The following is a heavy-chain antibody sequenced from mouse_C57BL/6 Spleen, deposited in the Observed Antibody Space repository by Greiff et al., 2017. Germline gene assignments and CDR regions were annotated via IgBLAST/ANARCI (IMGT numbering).Heavy chain of an antibody. V-gene: IGHV5-9*01. CDR3: ARQDDGSGDYAMDY. CDR1: GFTFSSYT. Sequence: EVKLVESGGGFVKPGGSLKLACAASGFTFSSYTMSWVRQTPEKRLEWVATMRGGGGNTYYPDSVKGRFTIIRDNAKNTLDLQMSSLRSEDTALYYGARQDDGSGDYAMDYWGQGTSVTVSS. D-gene: IGHD1-1*01. J-gene: IGHJ4*01. CDR2: MRGGGGNT.